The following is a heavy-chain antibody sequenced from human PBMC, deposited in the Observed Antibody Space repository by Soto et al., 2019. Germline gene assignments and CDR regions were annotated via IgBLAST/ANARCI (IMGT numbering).Heavy chain of an antibody. CDR1: GFTFSGYA. J-gene: IGHJ4*02. CDR3: ARESDH. V-gene: IGHV3-23*01. CDR2: ISGSGGGT. Sequence: GGSLRLSCAASGFTFSGYAMSWVRQAPGKGLEWVSTISGSGGGTYYADSMKGRFTISRDNSKNTLYLQMYSLRVEDTAVYYCARESDHWGQGTLVTVSS.